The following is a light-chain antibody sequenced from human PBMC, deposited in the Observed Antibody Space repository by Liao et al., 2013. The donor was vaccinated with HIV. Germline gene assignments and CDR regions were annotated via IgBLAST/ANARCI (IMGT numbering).Light chain of an antibody. CDR3: QVWDTNSDQGV. CDR2: YDV. V-gene: IGLV3-21*04. CDR1: NIGGKT. J-gene: IGLJ1*01. Sequence: SYELTQPPSVSVAPGKTARVTCGGNNIGGKTVHWYQQKPGQAPVLVIYYDVDRPSGIPDRFSGSNSWDTATLTVSRVEAGDEADYYCQVWDTNSDQGVFGTGTKVTVL.